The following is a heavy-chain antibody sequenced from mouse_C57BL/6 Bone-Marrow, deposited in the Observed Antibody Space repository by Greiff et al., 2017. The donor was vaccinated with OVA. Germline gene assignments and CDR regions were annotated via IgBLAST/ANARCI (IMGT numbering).Heavy chain of an antibody. CDR1: GFTFSSYG. D-gene: IGHD2-5*01. V-gene: IGHV5-6*01. CDR3: ARPYYSNYGFAY. Sequence: EVKLRESGGDLVKPGGSLKLSCAASGFTFSSYGMSWVRQTPDKRLEWVATISSGGSYTYYPDSVKGRFTISRDNAKNTLYLQMSSLKSEDTAMYYCARPYYSNYGFAYWGQGTLVTVSA. CDR2: ISSGGSYT. J-gene: IGHJ3*01.